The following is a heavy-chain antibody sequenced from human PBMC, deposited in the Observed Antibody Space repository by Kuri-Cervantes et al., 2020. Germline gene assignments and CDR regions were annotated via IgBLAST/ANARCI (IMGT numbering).Heavy chain of an antibody. D-gene: IGHD4-17*01. CDR3: ARGGVYGDYVSGVDY. V-gene: IGHV1-8*02. CDR1: GYTFTYRY. Sequence: ASVKVSCKASGYTFTYRYLHWVRQATGQGLEWMGWMNPNSGNTGYAQKFQGRVTMTRNTSISIAYMELSSLRSEDTAVYYCARGGVYGDYVSGVDYWGQGTLVTVSS. CDR2: MNPNSGNT. J-gene: IGHJ4*02.